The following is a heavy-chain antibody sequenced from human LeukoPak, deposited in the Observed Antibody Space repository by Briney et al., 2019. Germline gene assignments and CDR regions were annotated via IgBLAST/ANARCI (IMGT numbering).Heavy chain of an antibody. J-gene: IGHJ4*02. CDR2: ITGSSDTI. Sequence: GGSLRLSCAASGFTFSDYSMNWVRQAPGKGLEWVSWITGSSDTIYYADSVKGRFTISRDNAKNSLYLQMNSLRAEDTAVYYCARDGGYRNFDYWGQGTLVTVSS. CDR3: ARDGGYRNFDY. D-gene: IGHD6-13*01. CDR1: GFTFSDYS. V-gene: IGHV3-48*04.